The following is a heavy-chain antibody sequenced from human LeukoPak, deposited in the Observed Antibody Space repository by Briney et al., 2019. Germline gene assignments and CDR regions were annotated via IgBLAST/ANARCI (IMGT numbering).Heavy chain of an antibody. D-gene: IGHD3-10*01. Sequence: GRSLRLSCAASGFTFSSYGMHWVGQAPRKGPEWVAVIWYDGSNKYYADSVKGRFTISRDNSKNTLYLQMNSLRAEDTAVYYCAREGGVQGVIIPRTFDYWGQGTLVTVSS. CDR1: GFTFSSYG. J-gene: IGHJ4*02. V-gene: IGHV3-33*01. CDR3: AREGGVQGVIIPRTFDY. CDR2: IWYDGSNK.